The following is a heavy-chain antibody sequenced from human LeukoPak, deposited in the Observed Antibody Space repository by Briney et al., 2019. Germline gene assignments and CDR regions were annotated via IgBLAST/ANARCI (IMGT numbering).Heavy chain of an antibody. J-gene: IGHJ4*02. Sequence: GGSLRLSCAASGFTVSSNYMSWVRQAPGKGLEWVSVIYSGGSTYYADSVKGRFTISRDNSKNKLYLQMNSLRAEDTAVYYCARGRRDGYNSDCWGQGTLVTVSS. V-gene: IGHV3-53*01. CDR1: GFTVSSNY. CDR3: ARGRRDGYNSDC. D-gene: IGHD5-24*01. CDR2: IYSGGST.